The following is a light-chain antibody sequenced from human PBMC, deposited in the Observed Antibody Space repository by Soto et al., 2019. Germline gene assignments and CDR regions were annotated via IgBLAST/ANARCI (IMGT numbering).Light chain of an antibody. V-gene: IGKV1-39*01. CDR2: AAY. CDR1: QSISRY. J-gene: IGKJ2*01. CDR3: QQSYSTPYT. Sequence: DIQMTQSPSSLSASVGDRVTITCRTSQSISRYLNWYQQKPGKSHKFLIYAAYSLQSGVQSRFNGSGTVTDFTLTISSLQPEDFATYYCQQSYSTPYTFRQGTKQEIK.